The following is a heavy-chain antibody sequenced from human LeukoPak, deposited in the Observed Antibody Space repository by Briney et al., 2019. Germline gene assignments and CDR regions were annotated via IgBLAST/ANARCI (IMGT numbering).Heavy chain of an antibody. D-gene: IGHD5-18*01. CDR2: ISYDGSNK. V-gene: IGHV3-30-3*01. J-gene: IGHJ3*02. Sequence: GGSLRLSCAASGFTFSSYAMHWVRQAPGKGLEWVAVISYDGSNKYYADSVKGRFTISRDNSKNTLYLQMNSLRAEDTAVYYCASKRRGYSYGPFRDIWGQGTMVTVSS. CDR3: ASKRRGYSYGPFRDI. CDR1: GFTFSSYA.